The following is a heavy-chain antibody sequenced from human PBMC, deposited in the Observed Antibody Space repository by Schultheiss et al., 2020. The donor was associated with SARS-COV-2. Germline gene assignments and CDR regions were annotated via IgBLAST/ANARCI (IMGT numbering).Heavy chain of an antibody. Sequence: SETLSLTCTVSGGSISSGDYYWSWIRQPPGKGLEWIGYIYYSGSTYYNPSLKSRVTISVDTSKNQFSLKLSSVTAADTAVYYCARHADFPTYYYMDVWGKGTTVTVSS. CDR1: GGSISSGDYY. CDR2: IYYSGST. V-gene: IGHV4-30-4*01. D-gene: IGHD3-3*01. CDR3: ARHADFPTYYYMDV. J-gene: IGHJ6*03.